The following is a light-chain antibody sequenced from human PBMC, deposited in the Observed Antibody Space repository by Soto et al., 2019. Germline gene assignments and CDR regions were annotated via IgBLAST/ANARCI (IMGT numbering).Light chain of an antibody. V-gene: IGLV2-14*01. Sequence: QSVLTQPASVSGSPGQSITISCTGTSSDVGAYNYVSWYQQYPGKAPKLMIYEVINRPSGVSNRFSGSKSGSTASLTISGLQAEDEAVYYCSSYTTSNAVLFGGGTKLTVL. CDR3: SSYTTSNAVL. CDR2: EVI. J-gene: IGLJ2*01. CDR1: SSDVGAYNY.